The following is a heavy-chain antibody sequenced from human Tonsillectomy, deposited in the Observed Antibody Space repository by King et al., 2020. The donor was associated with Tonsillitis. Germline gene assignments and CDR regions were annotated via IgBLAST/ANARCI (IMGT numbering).Heavy chain of an antibody. V-gene: IGHV3-74*01. CDR2: ISDDGTTT. Sequence: VQLVESGGGLVQPGGSLRLSCAASGFTFSNYWMYWVRQAPGKGLVWVSRISDDGTTTNYADSVKGRFTISRDNAKNTLYLQMNSLRAEDTAVYYCGRAFPVRDYWGQGTPVTVSS. CDR3: GRAFPVRDY. J-gene: IGHJ4*02. CDR1: GFTFSNYW.